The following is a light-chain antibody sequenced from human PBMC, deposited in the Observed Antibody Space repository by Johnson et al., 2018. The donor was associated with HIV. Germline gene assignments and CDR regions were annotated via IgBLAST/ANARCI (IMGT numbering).Light chain of an antibody. J-gene: IGLJ1*01. CDR2: ESN. V-gene: IGLV1-51*02. Sequence: SVLTQPPSVSAAPGQKVTISCSGSRSNIGDNYVSWYQQLPGTAPKLLIYESNKRPLGIPDRFSGSKSGTSATLGITGLQTGDEADYYCGTWDISLSVGYVFGTGTKVTVL. CDR3: GTWDISLSVGYV. CDR1: RSNIGDNY.